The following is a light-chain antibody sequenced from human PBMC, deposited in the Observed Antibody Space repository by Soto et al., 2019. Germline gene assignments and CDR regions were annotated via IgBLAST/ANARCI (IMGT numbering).Light chain of an antibody. J-gene: IGKJ2*01. CDR1: QSVSSY. V-gene: IGKV3-15*01. CDR2: RAS. CDR3: XXYXXWPPRYT. Sequence: EIVMTQSPATLSVSPGGRATLSCRASQSVSSYLAWYQQRPGQPPRLLIYRASTRATGIPARFSGSGSGTEFSLTXSXLXSXDFXXXXXXXYXXWPPRYTFGQGTKLEI.